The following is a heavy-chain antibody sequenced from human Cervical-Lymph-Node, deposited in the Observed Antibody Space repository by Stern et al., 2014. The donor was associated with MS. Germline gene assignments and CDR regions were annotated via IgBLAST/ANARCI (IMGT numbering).Heavy chain of an antibody. V-gene: IGHV1-18*01. D-gene: IGHD4/OR15-4a*01. CDR3: ARDRANYGVFDY. J-gene: IGHJ4*02. CDR2: VSGHNGVT. Sequence: QMQLVQSGGEVKKPGASVKVSCKTSGYTFTDYGVTWVRLAPGQGLEWMGWVSGHNGVTNDARKFQDRVTISRDTSTSTAYMELRSLRADDTAVYYCARDRANYGVFDYWGQGSLVTVSA. CDR1: GYTFTDYG.